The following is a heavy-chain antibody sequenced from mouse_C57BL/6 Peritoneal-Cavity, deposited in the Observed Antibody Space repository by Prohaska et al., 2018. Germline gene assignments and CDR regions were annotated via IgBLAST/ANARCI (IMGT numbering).Heavy chain of an antibody. Sequence: TEYNEKFKGKATLTSDTSSSTACMQLSSLTSEDSAIYFCARDGATVVAKRDYAMDYWGQGTSVTVSS. CDR2: T. D-gene: IGHD1-1*01. CDR3: ARDGATVVAKRDYAMDY. J-gene: IGHJ4*01. V-gene: IGHV1-58*01.